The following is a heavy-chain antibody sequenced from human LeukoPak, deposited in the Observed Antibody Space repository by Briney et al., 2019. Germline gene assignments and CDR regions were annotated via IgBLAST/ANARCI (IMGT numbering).Heavy chain of an antibody. V-gene: IGHV3-7*01. Sequence: GGSLRLSCAASRFTLSNYWMSWVRQAPGKGLEWVANIKQDGSETYYVDSVKGRFTISRDNAKNSLYLQMNSLRAEDTAVYYCARTTYYYGSGSYYYYGMDVWGQGTTVTVSS. CDR2: IKQDGSET. J-gene: IGHJ6*02. CDR3: ARTTYYYGSGSYYYYGMDV. CDR1: RFTLSNYW. D-gene: IGHD3-10*01.